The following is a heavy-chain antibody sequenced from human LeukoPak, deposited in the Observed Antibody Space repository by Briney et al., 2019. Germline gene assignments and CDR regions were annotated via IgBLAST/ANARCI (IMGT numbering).Heavy chain of an antibody. Sequence: SETLSLTCTVSGASISSSSSYYWGWIRQPPGKGPEWIGNIYYTGSTYYTPSLKSRVTISVDTSKNQFSLKLSSVTAADTAVYYCARLYDYSNYGWYFDYWGQGTLVTVSS. J-gene: IGHJ4*02. CDR2: IYYTGST. D-gene: IGHD4-11*01. V-gene: IGHV4-39*01. CDR1: GASISSSSSYY. CDR3: ARLYDYSNYGWYFDY.